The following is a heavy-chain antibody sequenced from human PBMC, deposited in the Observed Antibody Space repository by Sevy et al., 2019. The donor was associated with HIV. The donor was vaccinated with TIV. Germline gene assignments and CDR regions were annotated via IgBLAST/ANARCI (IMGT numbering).Heavy chain of an antibody. V-gene: IGHV3-23*01. CDR3: AKRRYYDFWSGDDY. CDR1: GFTFSSYA. D-gene: IGHD3-3*01. J-gene: IGHJ4*02. Sequence: GGSLRLSCAASGFTFSSYAMSWVRQAPGKGLKRVSAISGRGGSTYYADSVKGRFTISRDNSKNTLYLQMNSLRAEDTAVYYCAKRRYYDFWSGDDYWGQGTLVTVSS. CDR2: ISGRGGST.